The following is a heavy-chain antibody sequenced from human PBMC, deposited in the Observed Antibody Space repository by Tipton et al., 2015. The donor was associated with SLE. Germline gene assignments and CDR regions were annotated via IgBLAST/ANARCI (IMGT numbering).Heavy chain of an antibody. Sequence: TLSLTCTVSGGSISSYYWSWIRQPPGKGLEWIGYIYYSGSTNYNPSLKSRVTISVDTSKNQFSLKLSSVTAADTAVYYCARDLRSGGYYYYYYVDVRGKGTTVTVS. CDR3: ARDLRSGGYYYYYYVDV. CDR1: GGSISSYY. D-gene: IGHD3-16*01. CDR2: IYYSGST. V-gene: IGHV4-59*01. J-gene: IGHJ6*03.